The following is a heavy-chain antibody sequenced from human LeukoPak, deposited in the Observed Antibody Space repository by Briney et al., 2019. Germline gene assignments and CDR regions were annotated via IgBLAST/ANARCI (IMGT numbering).Heavy chain of an antibody. Sequence: PGGSLKLSCAGSRFNFGDFWMSWVRQAPGKGLEWVANIKNDGSEQYYVDSVKGRFTISRDNAKSSLFLQMHSLRAEDTAVYYCRVGHYSDYWGQGTLVTVSS. CDR3: RVGHYSDY. J-gene: IGHJ4*02. CDR1: RFNFGDFW. V-gene: IGHV3-7*01. CDR2: IKNDGSEQ. D-gene: IGHD2-15*01.